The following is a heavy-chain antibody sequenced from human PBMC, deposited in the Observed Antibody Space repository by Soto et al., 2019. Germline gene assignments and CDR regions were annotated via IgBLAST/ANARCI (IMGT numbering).Heavy chain of an antibody. CDR2: INPNSGAT. V-gene: IGHV1-2*02. Sequence: AASVKVSCKASGYTFTDYYIHWVRQAPGQGLEWMGWINPNSGATNYAQKFQGRVTMTRDTSISTAYMELSRLRSDDTAVYYCARDLVPAAISFYGMDVWGQGTTVTVYS. CDR3: ARDLVPAAISFYGMDV. D-gene: IGHD2-2*01. CDR1: GYTFTDYY. J-gene: IGHJ6*02.